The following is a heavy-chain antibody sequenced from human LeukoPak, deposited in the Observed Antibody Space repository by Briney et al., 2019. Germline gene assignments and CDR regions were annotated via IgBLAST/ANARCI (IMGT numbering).Heavy chain of an antibody. J-gene: IGHJ5*02. Sequence: SETLSLTCAVSGYSISSSNWWGWIRQPPGKGLEWIGYIYYSGSTYYNPSLKSRVTMSVDTSKNQFSLKLSSVTAVDTAVYYCAKFGSTSGRGFGPWGQGTLVTVSS. CDR3: AKFGSTSGRGFGP. CDR2: IYYSGST. CDR1: GYSISSSNW. D-gene: IGHD2-2*01. V-gene: IGHV4-28*01.